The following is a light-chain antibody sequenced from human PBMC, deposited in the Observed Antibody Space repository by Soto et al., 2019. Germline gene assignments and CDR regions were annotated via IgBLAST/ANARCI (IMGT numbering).Light chain of an antibody. CDR2: EVK. V-gene: IGLV2-8*01. CDR1: RSDVGGYNY. J-gene: IGLJ1*01. Sequence: QSALTQPPSASGSPGQSVAISCTGTRSDVGGYNYVSWYQQHPGKAPKLMIYEVKKQPSGVPDRFSGSKSGNTASLTVSGLQAEDEADYYCSSYAGSSNVFGTGTKLTVL. CDR3: SSYAGSSNV.